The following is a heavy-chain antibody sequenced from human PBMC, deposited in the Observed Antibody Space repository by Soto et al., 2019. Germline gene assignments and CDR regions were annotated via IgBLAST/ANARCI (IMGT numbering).Heavy chain of an antibody. D-gene: IGHD2-2*01. CDR3: ASHVPAATDIWDAFDI. Sequence: PGGSLRLSCAASGFTFSSYWMSWVRQAPGKGLEWVANIKQDGSEKYYVDSVKGRFTISRDNARNSLYLQMNSLRAEDTAVYYCASHVPAATDIWDAFDIWGQGTMVTVSS. V-gene: IGHV3-7*05. CDR2: IKQDGSEK. J-gene: IGHJ3*02. CDR1: GFTFSSYW.